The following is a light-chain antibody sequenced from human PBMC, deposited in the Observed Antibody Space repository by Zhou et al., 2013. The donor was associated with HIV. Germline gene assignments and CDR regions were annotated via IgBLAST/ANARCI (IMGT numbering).Light chain of an antibody. CDR2: TAS. Sequence: DIQLTQSPSSLSASVGDSVTITCRASQGITNSLAWYQQKPGKVPHLLIYTASTLQSGVPSRFRGSRSGTEFTLTISGLQPEDVGFYYCQKYDSAPWAFGQGTEGGDQT. J-gene: IGKJ1*01. V-gene: IGKV1-27*01. CDR1: QGITNS. CDR3: QKYDSAPWA.